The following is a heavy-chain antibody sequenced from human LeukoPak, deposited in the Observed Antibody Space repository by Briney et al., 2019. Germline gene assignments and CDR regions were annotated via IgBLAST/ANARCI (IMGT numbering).Heavy chain of an antibody. CDR2: IYASGKT. V-gene: IGHV4-61*02. J-gene: IGHJ3*02. CDR3: ARYREGYNYVPRALDI. D-gene: IGHD5-24*01. Sequence: TSETLSLTCTVSGASVSSTDYFWNWIRQPAGKGLEWIGRIYASGKTDYNPSLKSRITMSLDTSKNQFSLNMNSVTAADSAVYFCARYREGYNYVPRALDIWGHGTVVTVSS. CDR1: GASVSSTDYF.